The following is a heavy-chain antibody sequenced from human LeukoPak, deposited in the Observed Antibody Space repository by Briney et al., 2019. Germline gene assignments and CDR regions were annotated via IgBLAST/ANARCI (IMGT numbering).Heavy chain of an antibody. D-gene: IGHD1-7*01. CDR3: ARDNTGTTAFDI. CDR1: GGSFSGYY. J-gene: IGHJ3*02. V-gene: IGHV4-34*01. CDR2: INHSGST. Sequence: SETLSLTCAVYGGSFSGYYWSWIRQPPGKGLEWIGEINHSGSTNYNPSLKSRVTISVDTSKNQFSLKLSSVTAADTAVYYCARDNTGTTAFDIWGQGTMVTVSS.